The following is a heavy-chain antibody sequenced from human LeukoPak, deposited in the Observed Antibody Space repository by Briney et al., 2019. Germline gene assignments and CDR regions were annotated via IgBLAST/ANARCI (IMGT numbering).Heavy chain of an antibody. Sequence: GGSLRLSCAASGFTFSNAWMSWVRQAPGKGLEWVGRIKSKTDGGTTDYAAPVKGRFTISRDDSKNTLYLQMNSLKTEDTAVYYCTTDRREYDFWSGYYSIYYFDYWGQGTLVTVSS. D-gene: IGHD3-3*01. J-gene: IGHJ4*02. V-gene: IGHV3-15*01. CDR1: GFTFSNAW. CDR2: IKSKTDGGTT. CDR3: TTDRREYDFWSGYYSIYYFDY.